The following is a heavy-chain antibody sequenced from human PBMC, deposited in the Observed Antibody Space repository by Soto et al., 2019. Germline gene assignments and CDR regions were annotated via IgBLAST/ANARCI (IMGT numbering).Heavy chain of an antibody. CDR2: IIPILGIA. D-gene: IGHD1-20*01. CDR3: ARITGTAGVYYFDY. CDR1: GGTFSSYT. V-gene: IGHV1-69*02. J-gene: IGHJ4*02. Sequence: GASVKVSCKASGGTFSSYTISVVRQAPGQGLEWMGRIIPILGIANYAQKFQGRVTITADKSTRKAYMELSRLRSEDTAVYYCARITGTAGVYYFDYWGQGTPVXVSS.